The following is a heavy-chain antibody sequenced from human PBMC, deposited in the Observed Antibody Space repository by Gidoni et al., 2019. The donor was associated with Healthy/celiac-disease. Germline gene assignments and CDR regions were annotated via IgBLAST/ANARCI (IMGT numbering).Heavy chain of an antibody. CDR1: GYTFTSYA. V-gene: IGHV1-3*01. J-gene: IGHJ5*02. D-gene: IGHD4-4*01. Sequence: QVQLVQSGAEVKKPGASVKVSCKASGYTFTSYAMHWVRQAPGQRLEWMGWINAGNGNTKYSQKFQGRVTITSDTSASTAYMELSSLRSEDTAVYYCARYSERDYSNPGGWFDPWGQGTLVTVSS. CDR3: ARYSERDYSNPGGWFDP. CDR2: INAGNGNT.